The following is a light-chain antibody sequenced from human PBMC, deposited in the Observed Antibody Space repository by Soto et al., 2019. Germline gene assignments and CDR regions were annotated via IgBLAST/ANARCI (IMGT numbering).Light chain of an antibody. CDR3: QQFNSYPPFT. V-gene: IGKV1-13*02. Sequence: AIQLTRSPSSLSASVGDRVTITCRASQGISSALAWYQQKPGKALKLLIYDASSLESGVPSRFSGRGSGTDFTLTISSLQPEDFATYYCQQFNSYPPFTFGPGTKVDIK. CDR2: DAS. J-gene: IGKJ3*01. CDR1: QGISSA.